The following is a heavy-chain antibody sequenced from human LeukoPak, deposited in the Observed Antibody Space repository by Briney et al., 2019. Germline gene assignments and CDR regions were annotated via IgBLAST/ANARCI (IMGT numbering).Heavy chain of an antibody. J-gene: IGHJ6*03. V-gene: IGHV4-34*01. CDR1: GGSFSGYY. CDR3: ARGLGPIYHHYYYMDV. CDR2: INHSGST. Sequence: PSETLSLTCAVYGGSFSGYYWSWIRQPPGKGLEWIGEINHSGSTNYNPSLKSRVTISVDTSKNQFSLKLSSVTAADTAVYYCARGLGPIYHHYYYMDVWGKGTTVTVSS.